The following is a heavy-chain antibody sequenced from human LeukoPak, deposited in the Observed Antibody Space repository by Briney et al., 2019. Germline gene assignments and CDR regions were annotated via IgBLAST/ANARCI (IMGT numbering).Heavy chain of an antibody. V-gene: IGHV3-7*01. D-gene: IGHD4-11*01. CDR3: TREDHSNYNY. CDR2: IKQDGGET. CDR1: GFTVSSNY. J-gene: IGHJ4*02. Sequence: PGGSLRLSCAASGFTVSSNYMSWVRQAPGKGLEWVAGIKQDGGETFYVDSVKGRFTISRDNAKNSLYLQMNSLRAEDTAVYYCTREDHSNYNYWGQGTLVTVSS.